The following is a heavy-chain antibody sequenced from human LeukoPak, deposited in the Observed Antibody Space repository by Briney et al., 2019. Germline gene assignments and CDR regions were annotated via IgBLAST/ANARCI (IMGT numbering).Heavy chain of an antibody. J-gene: IGHJ4*02. V-gene: IGHV3-7*01. CDR3: ARDAGRKGGSYYLDY. Sequence: GGSLRLSCAASGFTFSSYWMSWVRQAPGKGLEWVANIKQDGSEKYYVDSVKGRFTISRDNAKNSLYLQMNSLRAEDTAVYYCARDAGRKGGSYYLDYWGQGTLVTVSS. CDR1: GFTFSSYW. D-gene: IGHD3-10*01. CDR2: IKQDGSEK.